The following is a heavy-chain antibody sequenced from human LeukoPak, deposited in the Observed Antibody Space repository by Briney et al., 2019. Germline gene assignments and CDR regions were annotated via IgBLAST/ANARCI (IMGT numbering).Heavy chain of an antibody. Sequence: GGSLRLSCAASGFTFSSYEMNWVRQAPGKGLEGVSYISSSGSTRYYAGSVKGRFTISRDNAKNSLYLQMHSLSAEDTAVYYCPRASAPEMAPIFESFLGYFDLWGRGTLVTVSS. CDR2: ISSSGSTR. D-gene: IGHD5-24*01. CDR3: PRASAPEMAPIFESFLGYFDL. V-gene: IGHV3-48*03. J-gene: IGHJ2*01. CDR1: GFTFSSYE.